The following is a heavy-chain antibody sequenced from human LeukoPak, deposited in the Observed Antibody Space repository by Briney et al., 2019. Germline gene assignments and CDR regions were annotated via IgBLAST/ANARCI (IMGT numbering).Heavy chain of an antibody. Sequence: PSETLSLTCTVSGGSISSYYWSWIRQPPGKGLEWSGYIYYSGSTNYNPSLKSRVTISVDTSKNQFSLKLSSVTAADTAVYYCARDRSGYYMDVWGKGTTVTISS. J-gene: IGHJ6*03. CDR1: GGSISSYY. CDR2: IYYSGST. V-gene: IGHV4-59*01. CDR3: ARDRSGYYMDV. D-gene: IGHD3-10*01.